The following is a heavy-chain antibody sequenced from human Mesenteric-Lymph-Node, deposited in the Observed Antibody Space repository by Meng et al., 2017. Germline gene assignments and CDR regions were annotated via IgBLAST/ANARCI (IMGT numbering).Heavy chain of an antibody. Sequence: GGSLRLSCKGSGYSFTNYWIAWVRQMPGKGLEWMGIIHPDDSDTRYSPSFQGQVTMSADKSISTAYLQWSSLKASDSAIYYCARMGEPNYDPFDYWGQGTLVTVSS. CDR1: GYSFTNYW. J-gene: IGHJ4*02. CDR2: IHPDDSDT. V-gene: IGHV5-51*01. CDR3: ARMGEPNYDPFDY. D-gene: IGHD1-14*01.